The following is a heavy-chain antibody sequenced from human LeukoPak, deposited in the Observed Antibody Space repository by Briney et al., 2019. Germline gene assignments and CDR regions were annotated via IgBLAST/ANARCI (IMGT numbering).Heavy chain of an antibody. D-gene: IGHD2-2*01. CDR3: GVGQLLNYYYNMDV. CDR1: GFTFSGYY. V-gene: IGHV3-7*01. Sequence: GGSLRLSCAASGFTFSGYYMSWVRQAPGKGLEWVANIKQDGSEKYYVDSVKGRFTISRDNAKNSLYLQMNGLRAEDTAVYYCGVGQLLNYYYNMDVWGQGTTVTVSS. CDR2: IKQDGSEK. J-gene: IGHJ6*02.